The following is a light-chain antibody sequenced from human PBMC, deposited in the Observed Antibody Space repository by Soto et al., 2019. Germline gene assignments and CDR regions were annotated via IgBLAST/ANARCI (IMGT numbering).Light chain of an antibody. CDR1: QSVSSY. Sequence: EIVFTQSPATLSLAPGEKATPSCRASQSVSSYLAWYQQKPGQAPRLLIYDASNRATGIPARFSGSGSGTDFTLTISSLEPEDFAVYYCQQRSNWPSTFGQGTRLELK. V-gene: IGKV3-11*01. CDR2: DAS. CDR3: QQRSNWPST. J-gene: IGKJ5*01.